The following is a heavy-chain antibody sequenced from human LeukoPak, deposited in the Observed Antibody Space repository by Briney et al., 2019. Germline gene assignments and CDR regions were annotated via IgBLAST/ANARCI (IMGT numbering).Heavy chain of an antibody. J-gene: IGHJ4*02. CDR2: IYHSGST. CDR3: ARGPYDFWSGYYLNYFDY. CDR1: GGSISSGGYS. V-gene: IGHV4-30-2*01. D-gene: IGHD3-3*01. Sequence: SQTLSLTCAVSGGSISSGGYSWSWIRQPPGKGLEWIGYIYHSGSTYYNPSLKSRVTISVDRSKNQFSLKLSSVTAADTAVYYCARGPYDFWSGYYLNYFDYWGQGTLVTVSS.